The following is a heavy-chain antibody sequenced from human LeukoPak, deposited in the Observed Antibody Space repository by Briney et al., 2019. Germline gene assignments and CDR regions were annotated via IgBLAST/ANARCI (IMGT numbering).Heavy chain of an antibody. CDR1: GGSFSGYY. V-gene: IGHV4-34*01. J-gene: IGHJ4*02. Sequence: SETLSLTCAVYGGSFSGYYWSWIRQPPGKGLEWIGEINHSGSTNYNPSLKSRVTISVDTSKNQFSLKLSSVTAADTAVYYCATTVTTGLDYWGQGTLVIVSS. D-gene: IGHD4-17*01. CDR2: INHSGST. CDR3: ATTVTTGLDY.